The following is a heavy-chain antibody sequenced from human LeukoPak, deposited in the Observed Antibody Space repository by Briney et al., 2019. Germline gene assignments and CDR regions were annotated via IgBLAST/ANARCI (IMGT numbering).Heavy chain of an antibody. J-gene: IGHJ6*02. CDR2: ISGSGGST. CDR3: AKDDDYYYYYGMDV. D-gene: IGHD1-1*01. CDR1: GFTFSSYA. V-gene: IGHV3-23*01. Sequence: GGSLRLSCAASGFTFSSYAMSWVRQAPGKGLEWVSAISGSGGSTYYADSVEGRFTFSRDNSKNTLYLQMNSLRAEDTAVYYCAKDDDYYYYYGMDVWGQGTTVTVSS.